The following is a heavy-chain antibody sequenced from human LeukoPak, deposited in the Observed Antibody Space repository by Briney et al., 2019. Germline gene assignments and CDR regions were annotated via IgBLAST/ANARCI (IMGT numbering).Heavy chain of an antibody. Sequence: PSETLSLTCAVYGGSFSGYYWSWIRQPPGKGLEWIGEINHSGSTNYNPSLKSRVTISVDTSKNQFSLKLSSVTAADTAVYYCAREMYYDSSGYYSYYFDYWGQGTLVTVSS. J-gene: IGHJ4*02. CDR1: GGSFSGYY. D-gene: IGHD3-22*01. CDR3: AREMYYDSSGYYSYYFDY. CDR2: INHSGST. V-gene: IGHV4-34*01.